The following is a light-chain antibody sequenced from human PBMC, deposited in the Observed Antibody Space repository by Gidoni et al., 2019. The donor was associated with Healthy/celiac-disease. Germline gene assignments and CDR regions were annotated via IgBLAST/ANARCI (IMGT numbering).Light chain of an antibody. CDR3: QQYNSYLYT. J-gene: IGKJ2*01. Sequence: DIQMTQPPSTLSASVGDRVTITCRASQSISSWLAWYQQKPGKAPKLLIYKASSLESGVPSRFSGSGSGTEFTLTISSLQPDDFATYYCQQYNSYLYTVGQGTKLEIK. CDR1: QSISSW. CDR2: KAS. V-gene: IGKV1-5*03.